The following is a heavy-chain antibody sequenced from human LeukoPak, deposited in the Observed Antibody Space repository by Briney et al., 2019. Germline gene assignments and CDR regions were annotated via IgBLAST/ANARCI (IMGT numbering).Heavy chain of an antibody. CDR3: ARRVPSYYGAFDI. CDR1: GYTFTSYG. CDR2: ISA. Sequence: ASVKVSCKASGYTFTSYGISWVRQAPGQGREWMGWISAYAQKLQSRVTMTTDTSTSTAYMGLRSLRSADTAVYYCARRVPSYYGAFDIWGQGTMVTVSS. J-gene: IGHJ3*02. V-gene: IGHV1-18*01. D-gene: IGHD3-10*01.